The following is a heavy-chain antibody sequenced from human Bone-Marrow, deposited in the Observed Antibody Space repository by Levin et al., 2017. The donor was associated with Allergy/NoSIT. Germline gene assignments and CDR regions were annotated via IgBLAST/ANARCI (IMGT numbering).Heavy chain of an antibody. CDR1: GYSFTDYW. V-gene: IGHV5-51*01. CDR2: IYPGDSDT. Sequence: KVSCKGSGYSFTDYWIGWVRQMPGKGLEWMGIIYPGDSDTRYRPSFQGQVTISADKSISTAYLQWYSLKASDTATYYCARRAPTTVTTKSTPRYNYYGLDVWGQGTTVTVSS. D-gene: IGHD4-17*01. J-gene: IGHJ6*02. CDR3: ARRAPTTVTTKSTPRYNYYGLDV.